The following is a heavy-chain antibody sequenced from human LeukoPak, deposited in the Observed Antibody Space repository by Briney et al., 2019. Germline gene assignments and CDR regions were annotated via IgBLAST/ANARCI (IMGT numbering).Heavy chain of an antibody. J-gene: IGHJ4*02. CDR3: AGGYCSGGICEMDY. CDR2: MNPNSGNT. V-gene: IGHV1-8*01. Sequence: ASVKVSCKASGYTFTSYDINWVRQATGQGLEWMGWMNPNSGNTGYALKFQGRATMTRNTSISTAYMELSSLTSEATAVYYCAGGYCSGGICEMDYWGQGTLVTVSS. CDR1: GYTFTSYD. D-gene: IGHD2-15*01.